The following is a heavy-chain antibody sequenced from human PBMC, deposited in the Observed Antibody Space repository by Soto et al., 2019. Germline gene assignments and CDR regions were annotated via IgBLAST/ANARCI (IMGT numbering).Heavy chain of an antibody. CDR1: GFTFSDYY. CDR2: ISNSGSTV. Sequence: QVQLVESGGGLVKPGGSLRLSCAASGFTFSDYYMSWIRQAPGKGLEWISYISNSGSTVYYADSVKGRFAISRDNAKNSLSLQMSSLRAEDTAVYYCVRSKLGVGGAFDIWGQGTMVTVSS. D-gene: IGHD7-27*01. J-gene: IGHJ3*02. V-gene: IGHV3-11*01. CDR3: VRSKLGVGGAFDI.